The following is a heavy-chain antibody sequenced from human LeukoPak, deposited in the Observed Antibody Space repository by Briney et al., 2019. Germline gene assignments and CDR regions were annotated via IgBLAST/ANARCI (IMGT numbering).Heavy chain of an antibody. Sequence: SETLSLTCTVSGGSISSSSYYWGWIRQPPGKGLEWIGSIYYSGSTYYNPSLKSRVTISVDTSKNQFSLKLSSVTAADTAVYYCARVGCSSTSCYYYYGMDVWGQGTTVTVSS. D-gene: IGHD2-2*01. J-gene: IGHJ6*02. CDR3: ARVGCSSTSCYYYYGMDV. CDR2: IYYSGST. V-gene: IGHV4-39*07. CDR1: GGSISSSSYY.